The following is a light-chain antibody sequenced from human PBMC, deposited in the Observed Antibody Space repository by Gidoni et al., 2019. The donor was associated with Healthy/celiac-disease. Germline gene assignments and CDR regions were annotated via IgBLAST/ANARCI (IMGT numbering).Light chain of an antibody. CDR3: QQYNSYLYT. V-gene: IGKV1-5*03. CDR1: QSISSW. J-gene: IGKJ2*01. Sequence: DIQITHSPSTLSASVGDRVTITCRASQSISSWLAWYQQKPGKAPKLLIYKASSLESGVPSRFSGSGSGTEFTLTISSLQPDDFATYYCQQYNSYLYTFXQXTKLEIK. CDR2: KAS.